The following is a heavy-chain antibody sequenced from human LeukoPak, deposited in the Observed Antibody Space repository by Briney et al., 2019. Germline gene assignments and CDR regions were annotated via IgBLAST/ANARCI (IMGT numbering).Heavy chain of an antibody. CDR2: IYYSGST. D-gene: IGHD3-22*01. CDR1: GDSVSSTGYY. J-gene: IGHJ3*01. V-gene: IGHV4-39*01. CDR3: AKAGARCSHSSGLYAFDV. Sequence: RTSETLSLTCTVSGDSVSSTGYYWGWIRQPPGKGLEWIGTIYYSGSTYYNPSLKSRVTMSEDTSRNQFSLRLSSVNAADTAVYYCAKAGARCSHSSGLYAFDVWGQGTMVTVSS.